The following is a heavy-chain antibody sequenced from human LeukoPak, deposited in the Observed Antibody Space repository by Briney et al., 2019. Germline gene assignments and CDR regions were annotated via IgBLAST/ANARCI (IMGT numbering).Heavy chain of an antibody. V-gene: IGHV4-39*01. CDR2: IYYSGTT. CDR1: GFTVSSNY. J-gene: IGHJ5*02. CDR3: ARSIAAAGPTHNWFDP. D-gene: IGHD6-13*01. Sequence: GSLRLSCAASGFTVSSNYMSWVRQPPGKGLEWIGSIYYSGTTYYNPSLKSRVTISVDTSKNQFSLKVTSVTAADTAVYYCARSIAAAGPTHNWFDPWGQGTLVTVSS.